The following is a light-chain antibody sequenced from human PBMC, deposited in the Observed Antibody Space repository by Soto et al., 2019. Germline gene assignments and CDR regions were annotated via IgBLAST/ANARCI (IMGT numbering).Light chain of an antibody. J-gene: IGKJ1*01. CDR2: AAS. V-gene: IGKV3-20*01. CDR1: QNVRDSY. CDR3: QQCGSSPWT. Sequence: EIVLTQSPGTLSLSPGERATLSCRASQNVRDSYLAWYQQKPGQAPSLLIYAASSRATGIPDRFSGGGSGTDFTLTISRLEPEDFAVYYCQQCGSSPWTVGQGTKVDSK.